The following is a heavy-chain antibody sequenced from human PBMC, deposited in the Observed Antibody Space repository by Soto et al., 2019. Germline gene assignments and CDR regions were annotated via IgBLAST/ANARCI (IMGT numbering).Heavy chain of an antibody. CDR2: ISGSGGST. J-gene: IGHJ6*04. V-gene: IGHV3-23*01. D-gene: IGHD3-16*01. Sequence: PGGSLRLSCAASGFTFSSYAMSWVRQAPGKGLEWVSAISGSGGSTYYADSVKGRFTISRDNSKNTLYLQMNSLRAEDTAVYYCASSTYDYIWATDVWGKGTTVNVSS. CDR1: GFTFSSYA. CDR3: ASSTYDYIWATDV.